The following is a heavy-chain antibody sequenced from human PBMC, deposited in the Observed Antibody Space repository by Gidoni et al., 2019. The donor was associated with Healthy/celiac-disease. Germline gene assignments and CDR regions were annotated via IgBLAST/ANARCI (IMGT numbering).Heavy chain of an antibody. J-gene: IGHJ4*02. D-gene: IGHD3-3*01. CDR3: ARDLTSGWNS. Sequence: EVQLVESGGGLVQPGGSLRLSCAASGFTFSDHYMDWVRQAPGKGLEWVGRTRNKANSYTTEYAASVKGRFTISRDDSKNSLYLQMNSLKTEDTAVYYCARDLTSGWNSWGQGTLVTVSS. CDR1: GFTFSDHY. CDR2: TRNKANSYTT. V-gene: IGHV3-72*01.